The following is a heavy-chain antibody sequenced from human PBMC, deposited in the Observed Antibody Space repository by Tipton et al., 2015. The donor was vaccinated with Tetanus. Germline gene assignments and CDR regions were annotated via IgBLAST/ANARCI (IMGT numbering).Heavy chain of an antibody. CDR3: ARTQTWGFDY. J-gene: IGHJ4*02. CDR2: INPRDGYT. CDR1: GYTFLNYG. Sequence: QSGAEVKKPGASVKVSCKASGYTFLNYGITWVRQAPGQGLEWMGIINPRDGYTHSAQKFQGRVTMTRDTSTSTVYMELSSLRSDDTAVYYCARTQTWGFDYWGQGALVTVSP. V-gene: IGHV1-46*01. D-gene: IGHD7-27*01.